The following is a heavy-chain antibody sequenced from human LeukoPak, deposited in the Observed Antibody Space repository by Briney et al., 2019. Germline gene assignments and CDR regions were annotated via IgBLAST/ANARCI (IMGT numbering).Heavy chain of an antibody. J-gene: IGHJ3*02. Sequence: EPGGSLRLSCAASGFTFSSYSMNWVRQAPGKGLEWVSSISSSSSYIYYADSVKGRFTISRDNAKNSLYLQMNSLRAEDTAVYYCARDMGGSYQIYDAFDIWGQGTMVTVSS. CDR3: ARDMGGSYQIYDAFDI. CDR2: ISSSSSYI. V-gene: IGHV3-21*01. D-gene: IGHD1-26*01. CDR1: GFTFSSYS.